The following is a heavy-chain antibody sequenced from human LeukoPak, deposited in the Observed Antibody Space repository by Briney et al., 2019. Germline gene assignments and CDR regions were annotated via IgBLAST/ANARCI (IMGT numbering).Heavy chain of an antibody. CDR2: IYTSGST. Sequence: SQTLSLTCTVSGGTISSGSYYWSWIRQPAGKGLEWIGRIYTSGSTNYNPSLKSRVTISVDTSKNQFSLKLSSVTAADTAVYYCARAAAGTGDAFDIWGQGTMVTVSS. CDR1: GGTISSGSYY. V-gene: IGHV4-61*02. D-gene: IGHD6-13*01. CDR3: ARAAAGTGDAFDI. J-gene: IGHJ3*02.